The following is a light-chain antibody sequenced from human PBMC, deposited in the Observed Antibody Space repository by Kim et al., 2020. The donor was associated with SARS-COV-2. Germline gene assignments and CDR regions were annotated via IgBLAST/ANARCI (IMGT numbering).Light chain of an antibody. CDR2: DVN. Sequence: GQSVTMSYTGAGSDVGGYDYVSWYQQNPGKAPKLMIYDVNKRPSGVPDRFSGSKSGNTASLTISGLQAEDEADYYCCSYAGTYTWVFGGGTQLTVL. CDR1: GSDVGGYDY. J-gene: IGLJ3*02. CDR3: CSYAGTYTWV. V-gene: IGLV2-11*01.